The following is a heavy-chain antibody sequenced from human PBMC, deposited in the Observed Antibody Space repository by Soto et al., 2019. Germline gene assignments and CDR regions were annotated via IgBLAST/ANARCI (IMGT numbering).Heavy chain of an antibody. J-gene: IGHJ4*02. CDR2: INQDGSAT. V-gene: IGHV3-7*03. Sequence: ESGGGLVQPGGSLRLSCAASGFTLSSFWLSWVRQAPGKGPEWVANINQDGSATNYLAPVKGRFTISRDNVKNSLFLQLNSLRAEDTAVYYCARDWNGHSYAYGYWGRGTLVTVSS. CDR3: ARDWNGHSYAYGY. D-gene: IGHD5-18*01. CDR1: GFTLSSFW.